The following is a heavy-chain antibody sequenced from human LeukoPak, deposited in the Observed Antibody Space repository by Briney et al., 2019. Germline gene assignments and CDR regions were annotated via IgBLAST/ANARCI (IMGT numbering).Heavy chain of an antibody. CDR3: ARGRVLLWFGERNWFDP. CDR2: INHSGST. J-gene: IGHJ5*02. CDR1: GGSFSGYY. D-gene: IGHD3-10*01. V-gene: IGHV4-34*01. Sequence: SETLSLTCAVHGGSFSGYYWSWIRQPPGKGLEWIGEINHSGSTNYNPSLKSRVTISVDTSKNQFSLKLSSVTAADTAVYYCARGRVLLWFGERNWFDPWGQGTLVTVSS.